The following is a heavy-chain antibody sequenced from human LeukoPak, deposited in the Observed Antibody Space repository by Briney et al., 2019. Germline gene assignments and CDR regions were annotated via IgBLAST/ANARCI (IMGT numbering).Heavy chain of an antibody. D-gene: IGHD1-26*01. CDR1: GFTFSSYG. CDR2: IRYDGSNK. Sequence: GGSLRLSCAASGFTFSSYGMHWVRQAPGKGLEWVAFIRYDGSNKYYADSVKGRFTISRDNSKNTLYLQMNSLRAEDTAVYFCARDLGGATGIDYWGQGTLVTVSS. V-gene: IGHV3-30*02. J-gene: IGHJ4*02. CDR3: ARDLGGATGIDY.